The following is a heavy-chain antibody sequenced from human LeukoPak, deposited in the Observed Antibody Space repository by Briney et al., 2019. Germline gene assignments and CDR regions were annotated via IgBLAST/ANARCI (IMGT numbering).Heavy chain of an antibody. CDR1: GFTFSNYG. J-gene: IGHJ5*02. CDR3: VRGQTSLDNWFDP. Sequence: GGSLRLSCEASGFTFSNYGMNWVRQAPGKGLEWISYIRPNDGTTHYADSVKGRFTISRDNAKISLSLQMTSLRADDSAVYYCVRGQTSLDNWFDPWGQGTLVTVSS. CDR2: IRPNDGTT. V-gene: IGHV3-48*03.